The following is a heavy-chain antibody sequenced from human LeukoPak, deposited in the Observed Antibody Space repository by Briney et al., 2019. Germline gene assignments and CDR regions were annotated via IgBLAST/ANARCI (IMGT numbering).Heavy chain of an antibody. V-gene: IGHV1-18*01. Sequence: GASVTVSCKASGYTFTSYGIRWVRQAPGPRLEWMGWISAYNGNTNYAQKLQGRVTMTTDTSTSTAYMELRSLRSDDTAVYYCARDRDYGDYLDVWGQGTTVTVSS. D-gene: IGHD4-17*01. CDR2: ISAYNGNT. CDR1: GYTFTSYG. CDR3: ARDRDYGDYLDV. J-gene: IGHJ6*03.